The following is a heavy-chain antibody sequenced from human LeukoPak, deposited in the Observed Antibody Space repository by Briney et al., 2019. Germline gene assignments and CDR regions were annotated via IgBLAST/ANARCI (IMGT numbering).Heavy chain of an antibody. CDR2: ISAYNGDT. V-gene: IGHV1-18*01. CDR3: ARDKGSTMVRGVIAYNWFDP. D-gene: IGHD3-10*01. Sequence: GASVTVSCTASDYTFMAYGVSWVRQAPGQGLEWMGWISAYNGDTNSVKKFQDRVAMTTDKSTSTAYMELRNLRSEDTAVYYCARDKGSTMVRGVIAYNWFDPWGQGTLVTVSS. CDR1: DYTFMAYG. J-gene: IGHJ5*02.